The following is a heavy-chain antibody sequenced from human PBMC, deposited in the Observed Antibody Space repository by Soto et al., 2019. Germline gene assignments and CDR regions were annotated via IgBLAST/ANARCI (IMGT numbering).Heavy chain of an antibody. V-gene: IGHV4-31*03. CDR3: ARDLVTTSYYYGMDV. Sequence: SETLSLTCTVSGGSISSGGYYWSWIRQHPGKGLEWIGYIYYSGSTYYNPSLKSRVTISVDTSKNQFSLKLSSVTAADTAVYYCARDLVTTSYYYGMDVWGQGTTVTVSS. CDR1: GGSISSGGYY. CDR2: IYYSGST. J-gene: IGHJ6*02. D-gene: IGHD2-21*02.